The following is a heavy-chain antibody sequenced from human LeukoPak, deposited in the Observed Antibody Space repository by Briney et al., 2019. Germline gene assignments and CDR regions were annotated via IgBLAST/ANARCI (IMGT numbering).Heavy chain of an antibody. CDR2: ISDSGGDK. CDR1: GFTFSRYG. Sequence: GGSLRLSCAASGFTFSRYGFHWVRQAPGKGLEWVAFISDSGGDKWYADSVEGRLTISRDKSKNTVNLQMSSLRVEDTALYYCARDGGSESYAFDYRGQGTQVTVSS. V-gene: IGHV3-30*02. CDR3: ARDGGSESYAFDY. D-gene: IGHD3-10*01. J-gene: IGHJ4*02.